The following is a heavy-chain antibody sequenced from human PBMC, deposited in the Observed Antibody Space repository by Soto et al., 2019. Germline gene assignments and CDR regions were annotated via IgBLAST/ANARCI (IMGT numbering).Heavy chain of an antibody. CDR3: AKDVIAVAATNYYGMDV. Sequence: PGGSLRLSCAASGFTFSSYAMSWVRQAPGKGLEWVSAISGSGGSTYHADSVKGRFTISRDNSKNTLYLQMNSLRAEDTAVYYCAKDVIAVAATNYYGMDVWGQGTTVTVSS. V-gene: IGHV3-23*01. CDR2: ISGSGGST. J-gene: IGHJ6*02. D-gene: IGHD6-19*01. CDR1: GFTFSSYA.